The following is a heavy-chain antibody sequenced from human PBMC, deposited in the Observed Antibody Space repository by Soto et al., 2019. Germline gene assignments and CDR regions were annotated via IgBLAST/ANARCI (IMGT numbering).Heavy chain of an antibody. Sequence: EVQLVESGGGLVKPGGSLRLSCAASGFTFSIYTMTWVRQAPGKGLEWVSSISDISSHIYYSDSVKGRFTVSRDNAKNSLYLEVSSLRAEDTAVYYCARVRLGGSGYFDYWGQGTLVPVSS. D-gene: IGHD2-15*01. CDR1: GFTFSIYT. CDR3: ARVRLGGSGYFDY. V-gene: IGHV3-21*01. CDR2: ISDISSHI. J-gene: IGHJ4*02.